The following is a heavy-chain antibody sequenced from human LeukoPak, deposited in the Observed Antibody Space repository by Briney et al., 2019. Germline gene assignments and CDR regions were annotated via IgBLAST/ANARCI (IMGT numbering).Heavy chain of an antibody. Sequence: SQTLSLTCAVSGGSISSGGYSWSWLRPPPGKGLEWIGYIYHSGSTNYNPSLKSRVTISVDTSKNQFSLKLSSVTAADTAVYYCARGHAPRGGFDPWGQGTLVTVSS. CDR3: ARGHAPRGGFDP. J-gene: IGHJ5*02. V-gene: IGHV4-30-2*01. CDR1: GGSISSGGYS. CDR2: IYHSGST.